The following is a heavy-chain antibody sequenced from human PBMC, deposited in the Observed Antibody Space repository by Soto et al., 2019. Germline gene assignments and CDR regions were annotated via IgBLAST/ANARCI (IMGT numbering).Heavy chain of an antibody. CDR2: IYYSGST. J-gene: IGHJ6*02. D-gene: IGHD6-19*01. Sequence: PSETLSLTCTVSGGSISSSSYYWGWIRQPPGKGLEWIGSIYYSGSTYYNPSLKSRVTISVDTSKNQFSLKLSSVTAADTAVYYCASDGAVAVEDYYYGMDVWGQGTTVTV. V-gene: IGHV4-39*01. CDR3: ASDGAVAVEDYYYGMDV. CDR1: GGSISSSSYY.